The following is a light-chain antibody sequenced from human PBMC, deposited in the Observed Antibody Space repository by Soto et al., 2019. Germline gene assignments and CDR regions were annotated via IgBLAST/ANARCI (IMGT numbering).Light chain of an antibody. CDR3: CSFAGSDTFV. J-gene: IGLJ1*01. CDR1: SSDVGVYNY. V-gene: IGLV2-11*01. Sequence: LSQPRSVAGASGHSVTISCTGTSSDVGVYNYVSWYQQYPGKAPKIMIYDVSKRPSGVPDRFSGSKSDNTASLTISGLQAEDEADYYFCSFAGSDTFVFGIGSTVT. CDR2: DVS.